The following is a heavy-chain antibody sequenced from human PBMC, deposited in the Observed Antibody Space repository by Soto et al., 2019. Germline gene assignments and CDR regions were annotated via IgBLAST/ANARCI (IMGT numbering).Heavy chain of an antibody. J-gene: IGHJ6*02. CDR2: ISYDGSNK. CDR3: AKDFNYGMDV. CDR1: GFTFSSSG. Sequence: LRLSCAASGFTFSSSGMHWVRQAPGTGLEWVAVISYDGSNKYYADSVKGRFTISRDNSKNTLYLQMNSLRAEDTAVYYCAKDFNYGMDVWGQGTTVTVSS. V-gene: IGHV3-30*18.